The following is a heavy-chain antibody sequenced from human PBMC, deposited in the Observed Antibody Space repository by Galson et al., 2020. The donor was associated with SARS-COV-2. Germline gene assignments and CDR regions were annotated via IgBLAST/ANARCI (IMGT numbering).Heavy chain of an antibody. V-gene: IGHV1-18*01. D-gene: IGHD4-17*01. CDR3: ARGGTVTGGMDV. Sequence: ASVQVSCKASGYTFTTYGIGWVRQAPGQGLERMGWISGSNGNTNYAQKLQGRVTLTTDTSTNTAYMELRSLRSDDTAVYYCARGGTVTGGMDVWGQGTTVTVAS. CDR2: ISGSNGNT. J-gene: IGHJ6*02. CDR1: GYTFTTYG.